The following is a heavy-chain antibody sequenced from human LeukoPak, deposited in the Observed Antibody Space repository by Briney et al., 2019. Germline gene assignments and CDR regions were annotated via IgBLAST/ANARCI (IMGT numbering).Heavy chain of an antibody. CDR3: ARHPTVEGYFDY. CDR1: GGSISSYY. CDR2: IYTSGST. Sequence: PSETLSLTCTVSGGSISSYYWSWIRQPPGKGLEWIGYIYTSGSTNYNPSLKSRVTISVDTSKNQFSPKLSSVTAADTAVYYCARHPTVEGYFDYWGQGTLVTVSS. V-gene: IGHV4-4*09. J-gene: IGHJ4*02. D-gene: IGHD4-17*01.